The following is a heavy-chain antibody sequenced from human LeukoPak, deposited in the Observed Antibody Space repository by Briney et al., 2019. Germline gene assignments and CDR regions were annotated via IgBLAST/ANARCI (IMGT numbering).Heavy chain of an antibody. CDR2: INHSGST. J-gene: IGHJ5*02. CDR1: GGSFSGYY. CDR3: ARVGLRYFDWLLYAMWFDP. D-gene: IGHD3-9*01. Sequence: SETLSLTCAVYGGSFSGYYWSWIRQPPGKGLEWIGEINHSGSTNYNPSLKSRVTISVDTSKNQFSLKLSSVTAADTAVYYCARVGLRYFDWLLYAMWFDPWGQGTLVTVSS. V-gene: IGHV4-34*01.